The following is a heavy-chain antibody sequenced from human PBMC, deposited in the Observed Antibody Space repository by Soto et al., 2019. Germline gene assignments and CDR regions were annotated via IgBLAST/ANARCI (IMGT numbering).Heavy chain of an antibody. CDR1: GFTFSSYA. J-gene: IGHJ4*02. Sequence: GGSLRLSCAASGFTFSSYAMSWVRQAPGKGLEWVSAISGSGGSTYYADSVKGRFTISRDNSKNTLYLQMNSLRAEDTAVYYCARGVLRYFDWLPPEVGVVGEFDYWGQGTLVTVSS. CDR3: ARGVLRYFDWLPPEVGVVGEFDY. V-gene: IGHV3-23*01. CDR2: ISGSGGST. D-gene: IGHD3-9*01.